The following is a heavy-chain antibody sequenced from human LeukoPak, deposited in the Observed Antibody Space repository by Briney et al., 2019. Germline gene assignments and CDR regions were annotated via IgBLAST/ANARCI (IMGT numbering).Heavy chain of an antibody. V-gene: IGHV3-53*01. CDR3: AREVASTYNWFDP. CDR1: GFTVGSNY. CDR2: IYISGST. Sequence: GGSLRLSCAASGFTVGSNYMNWVRQAPGKGLEWVSVIYISGSTYYADSVKGRFTISRDNSKNTLYLQMNSLRAEDTAVYYCAREVASTYNWFDPWGQGTLVTVSS. D-gene: IGHD5/OR15-5a*01. J-gene: IGHJ5*02.